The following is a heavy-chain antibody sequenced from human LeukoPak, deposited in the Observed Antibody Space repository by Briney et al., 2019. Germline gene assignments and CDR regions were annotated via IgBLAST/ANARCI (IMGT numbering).Heavy chain of an antibody. V-gene: IGHV3-20*04. CDR1: GFKFDDYG. CDR3: AKGTGDY. J-gene: IGHJ4*02. D-gene: IGHD1-14*01. CDR2: IKWNSDIT. Sequence: GGSLRLSCATFGFKFDDYGMTWVRQAPGKGLEWVSSIKWNSDITTYGDSVKGRFTISRDNSKNTLYLQMNSLRAEDTAVYYCAKGTGDYWGQGTLVTVSS.